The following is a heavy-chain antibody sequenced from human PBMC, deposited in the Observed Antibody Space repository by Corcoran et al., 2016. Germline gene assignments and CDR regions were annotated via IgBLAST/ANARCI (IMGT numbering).Heavy chain of an antibody. V-gene: IGHV3-30*18. J-gene: IGHJ4*02. CDR1: GFIFSSYG. D-gene: IGHD3-3*01. CDR3: AKGKTIFGVVDYFDY. Sequence: QVQLVESGGGVVQPGRSLRLSCAASGFIFSSYGMHWVRQAPGKGLEWVAVISYDGSNKYYADSMKGRLTISRDNSKNTLYLQMNSLRAEDTAVYYCAKGKTIFGVVDYFDYWGQGTLVTVSS. CDR2: ISYDGSNK.